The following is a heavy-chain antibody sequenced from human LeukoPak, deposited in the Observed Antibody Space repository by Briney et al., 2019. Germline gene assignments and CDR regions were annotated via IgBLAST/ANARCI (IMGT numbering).Heavy chain of an antibody. J-gene: IGHJ4*02. CDR3: ARDTAMI. CDR1: GYSISSGYY. Sequence: PSETLSLTCTVSGYSISSGYYWGWIRQPPGKGLEWIGSIYHSGSTYYNPSLKSRVTISVDTSKNQFSLKLSSVTAADTAVYYCARDTAMIWGQGTLVTVSP. CDR2: IYHSGST. D-gene: IGHD5-18*01. V-gene: IGHV4-38-2*02.